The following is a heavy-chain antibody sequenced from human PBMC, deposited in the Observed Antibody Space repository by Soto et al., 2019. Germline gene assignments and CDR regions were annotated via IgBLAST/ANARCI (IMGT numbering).Heavy chain of an antibody. Sequence: GGSLSLSCAASGFTFSSYWMHWVRQAPGKGLVWVSRIKSDGSGTYYADSVKGRLTISRDNAKNTLYLQMNSLRAEDTAVYYCARGDGDYYDGNGYLGRHWGQGTLVTVSS. J-gene: IGHJ4*02. CDR3: ARGDGDYYDGNGYLGRH. CDR2: IKSDGSGT. V-gene: IGHV3-74*01. D-gene: IGHD3-22*01. CDR1: GFTFSSYW.